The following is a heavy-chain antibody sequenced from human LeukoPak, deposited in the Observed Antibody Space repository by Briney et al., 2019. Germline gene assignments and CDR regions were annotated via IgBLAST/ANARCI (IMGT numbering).Heavy chain of an antibody. Sequence: GGSLRLSCAASGLTFSSYAMSWVRQAPGKGLEWVSGVSGSGSGTYYAGPVKGRFTISRDNFKNTLYLQMNSLRAEDTAVYYCAEVGSYEVGARGIDSGLDVWGQGTTVTVSS. CDR3: AEVGSYEVGARGIDSGLDV. CDR1: GLTFSSYA. V-gene: IGHV3-23*01. CDR2: VSGSGSGT. D-gene: IGHD1-26*01. J-gene: IGHJ6*02.